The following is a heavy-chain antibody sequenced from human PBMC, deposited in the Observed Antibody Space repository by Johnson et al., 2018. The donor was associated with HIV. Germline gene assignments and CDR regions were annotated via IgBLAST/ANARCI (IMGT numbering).Heavy chain of an antibody. J-gene: IGHJ3*02. V-gene: IGHV3-30*03. CDR3: ARLGIAAARGAFDI. CDR2: ISNDGSNK. D-gene: IGHD6-13*01. CDR1: GFTFSDYY. Sequence: QVQLVESGGGLVKPGGSLRLSCAASGFTFSDYYMSWIRQAPGKGLEWVAVISNDGSNKFYADSVKGRFTISRDNSKNTLYLQMNSLRAEDTAVYYCARLGIAAARGAFDIWGQGTVVTVSS.